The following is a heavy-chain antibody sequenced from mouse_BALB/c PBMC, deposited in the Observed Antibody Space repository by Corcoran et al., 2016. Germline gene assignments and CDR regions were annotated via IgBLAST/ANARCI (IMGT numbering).Heavy chain of an antibody. CDR1: GFSLTTSGVG. V-gene: IGHV8-12*01. CDR2: IYWDNDK. CDR3: ALRRPGSGGLDTGYFDY. J-gene: IGHJ2*01. Sequence: QITLKESGPTLVTPTQTLTLTCAFSGFSLTTSGVGVGCIRQPPGKAPEWLALIYWDNDKRYNPSLRSRLTITKETSRNQVVLTMTNMDPVDTATYYCALRRPGSGGLDTGYFDYWGHGTLVTVSS. D-gene: IGHD1-1*02.